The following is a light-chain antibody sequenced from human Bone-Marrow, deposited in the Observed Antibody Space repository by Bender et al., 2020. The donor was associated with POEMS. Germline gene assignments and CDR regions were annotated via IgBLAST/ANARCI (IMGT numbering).Light chain of an antibody. Sequence: QSALTQPRSVSGSPGQSVTISCTGTSSDVGGYNYVSWYQQHPGKAPKLMIYDVSKRPSGVPDRFSGSILGNQAALTITGAQTDDESDYYCVLYMGSGNVIFGGGTKLTVL. V-gene: IGLV2-11*01. J-gene: IGLJ2*01. CDR2: DVS. CDR3: VLYMGSGNVI. CDR1: SSDVGGYNY.